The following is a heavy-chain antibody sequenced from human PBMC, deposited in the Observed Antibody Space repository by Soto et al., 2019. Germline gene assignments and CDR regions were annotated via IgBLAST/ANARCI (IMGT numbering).Heavy chain of an antibody. V-gene: IGHV1-69*02. CDR2: IIPILVIA. CDR3: AISITMVRGGGQFDY. D-gene: IGHD3-10*01. CDR1: GGTFSSYT. Sequence: QVQLVQSGAEVKKPGSSVKVSCKASGGTFSSYTISWVRQAPGQGLEWMGRIIPILVIANYAQKFQGRVTITADKSTSTAYMELSSLRSEYTAVYYCAISITMVRGGGQFDYWGQGTLVTVSS. J-gene: IGHJ4*02.